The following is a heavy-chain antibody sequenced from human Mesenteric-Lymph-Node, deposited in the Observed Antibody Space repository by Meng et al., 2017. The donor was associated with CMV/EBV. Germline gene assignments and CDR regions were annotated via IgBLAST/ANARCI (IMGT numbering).Heavy chain of an antibody. CDR1: GFTFAAYV. D-gene: IGHD4-11*01. V-gene: IGHV3-9*01. CDR3: AKAHAGGTTGNYYGMDV. Sequence: GGSLRLSCAASGFTFAAYVMHWVRQAPGKGLEWVSGISWNSGTMDYADSVRGRFTISRDNAKNSLYLQMDSLRAEDTALYYCAKAHAGGTTGNYYGMDVWGQGTTVTVSS. J-gene: IGHJ6*02. CDR2: ISWNSGTM.